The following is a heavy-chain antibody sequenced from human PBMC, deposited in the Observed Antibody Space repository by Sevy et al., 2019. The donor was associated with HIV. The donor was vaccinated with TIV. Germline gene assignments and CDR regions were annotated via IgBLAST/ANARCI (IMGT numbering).Heavy chain of an antibody. CDR3: AKVGDGTSWAFNYLEY. CDR2: VSYDGRDT. Sequence: GGSLRLSCIGSGFALRKFGMHWVRQAPGKGLEWLSAVSYDGRDTDYSDFLKGRFTISRDNSKNTLYLDINSLRVEDTAVYFCAKVGDGTSWAFNYLEYWGRGTLVTVSS. D-gene: IGHD3-16*01. J-gene: IGHJ4*02. CDR1: GFALRKFG. V-gene: IGHV3-30*18.